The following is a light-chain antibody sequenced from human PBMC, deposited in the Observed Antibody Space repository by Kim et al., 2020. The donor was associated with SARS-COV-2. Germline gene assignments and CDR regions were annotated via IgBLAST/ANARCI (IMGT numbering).Light chain of an antibody. CDR1: QSISDT. Sequence: VSPRERATLSCRASQSISDTFAGFQQKPGQAPRRLIYGASTRATGIPARFRSSKSGTEFTLTISSLQSEDFAVYYCQQYDNWPLTFGGGTKMDIK. J-gene: IGKJ4*01. CDR3: QQYDNWPLT. V-gene: IGKV3-15*01. CDR2: GAS.